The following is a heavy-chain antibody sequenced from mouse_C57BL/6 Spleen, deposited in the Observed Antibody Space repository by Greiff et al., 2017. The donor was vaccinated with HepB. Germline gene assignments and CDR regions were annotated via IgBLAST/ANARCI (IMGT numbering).Heavy chain of an antibody. D-gene: IGHD2-5*01. CDR3: VQGNYYSNYVLDY. V-gene: IGHV1-82*01. CDR1: GYAFSSSW. J-gene: IGHJ2*01. CDR2: IYPGDGDT. Sequence: QVQLQQSGPELVKPGASVKISCKASGYAFSSSWMNWVKQRPGKGLEWIGRIYPGDGDTNYNGKFKGKATLTADKSSSTAYMQLSSLTSEDSAVYFCVQGNYYSNYVLDYWGQGTTLTVSS.